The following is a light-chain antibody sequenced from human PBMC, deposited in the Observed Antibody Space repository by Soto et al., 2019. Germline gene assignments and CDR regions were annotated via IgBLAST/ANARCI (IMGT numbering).Light chain of an antibody. CDR2: DAS. CDR3: QQSYSTPT. J-gene: IGKJ5*01. CDR1: QTIGTY. Sequence: IEVTQSPSSLAASLGGRVTITCRASQTIGTYVNWYRQKSGAAPELLIYDASTLQSGVPSRFRGGASGIDFTLTISSLQLDDFATYYCQQSYSTPTFGQGTRLEIK. V-gene: IGKV1-39*01.